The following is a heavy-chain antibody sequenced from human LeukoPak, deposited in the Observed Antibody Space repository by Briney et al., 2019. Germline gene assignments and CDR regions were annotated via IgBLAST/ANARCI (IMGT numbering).Heavy chain of an antibody. CDR3: ARDGQWPGMDV. Sequence: PSETLSLTCTVSGGSISSGSYYWSWIRQPPGKGLEWIGYIYYSGSTNYNPSLKSRVTISVDTSKNQFSLKLSSVTAADTAVYYCARDGQWPGMDVWGKGTTVTVSS. CDR1: GGSISSGSYY. CDR2: IYYSGST. J-gene: IGHJ6*04. V-gene: IGHV4-61*01. D-gene: IGHD6-19*01.